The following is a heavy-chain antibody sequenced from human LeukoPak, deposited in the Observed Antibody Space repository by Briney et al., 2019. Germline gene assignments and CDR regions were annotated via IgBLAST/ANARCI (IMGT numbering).Heavy chain of an antibody. CDR1: GFTPSSYG. Sequence: GGSLRLSCAASGFTPSSYGMHWVRQAPGKGLEWVAVISYDGSNKYYADSVKGRFTISRDNSKNTLYLQMNSLRAEDTAVYYCAIGTYYYGSGSYVWGQGTLVTVSS. CDR2: ISYDGSNK. V-gene: IGHV3-30*03. CDR3: AIGTYYYGSGSYV. D-gene: IGHD3-10*01. J-gene: IGHJ4*02.